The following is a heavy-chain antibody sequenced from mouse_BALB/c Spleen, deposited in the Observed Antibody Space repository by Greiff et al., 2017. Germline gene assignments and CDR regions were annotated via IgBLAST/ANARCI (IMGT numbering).Heavy chain of an antibody. CDR1: GYTFTNYW. J-gene: IGHJ3*01. Sequence: QVQLQQSGAELVRPGTSVKISCKASGYTFTNYWLGWVKQRPGHGLEWIGDIYPGGGYTNYNEKFKGKATLTADTSSSTAYMQLSSLTSEDSAVYFCARSGYYYGSSYVPQFAYWGQGTLVTVSA. CDR3: ARSGYYYGSSYVPQFAY. CDR2: IYPGGGYT. V-gene: IGHV1-63*02. D-gene: IGHD1-1*01.